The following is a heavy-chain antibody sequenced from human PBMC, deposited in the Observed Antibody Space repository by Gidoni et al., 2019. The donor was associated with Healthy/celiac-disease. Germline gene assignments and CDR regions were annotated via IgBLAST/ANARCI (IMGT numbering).Heavy chain of an antibody. J-gene: IGHJ4*02. D-gene: IGHD5-18*01. Sequence: EVQLLESGGGLVQPGRSLRLSCAASGFTFSSYAMSWVRPAPGKGLEWVSAISGRGGSTYYADSVKGLFTISRDNSKNTLYLQMNSLRAEATAVYYCAKDRGYGPKYFDYWGQGTLVTVSS. CDR2: ISGRGGST. V-gene: IGHV3-23*01. CDR3: AKDRGYGPKYFDY. CDR1: GFTFSSYA.